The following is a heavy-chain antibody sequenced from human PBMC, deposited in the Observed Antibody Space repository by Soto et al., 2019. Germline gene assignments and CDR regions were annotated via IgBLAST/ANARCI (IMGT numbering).Heavy chain of an antibody. J-gene: IGHJ5*02. D-gene: IGHD6-19*01. CDR1: GGSISSFY. V-gene: IGHV4-4*07. CDR3: ARGVAETDFYPWANWFDL. CDR2: VYDSGSS. Sequence: QMVLQESGPGLVKPSETLSLTCNVSGGSISSFYWSWIRQPAGGPLEWIGRVYDSGSSTYNPSLHMRITMSLHRSRTQFTLSLYSVTAADTAVYYCARGVAETDFYPWANWFDLWGQGILVTVSS.